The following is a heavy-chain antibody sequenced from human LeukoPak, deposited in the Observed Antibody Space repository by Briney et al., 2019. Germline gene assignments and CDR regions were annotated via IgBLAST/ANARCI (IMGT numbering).Heavy chain of an antibody. J-gene: IGHJ4*02. CDR1: GSTFSSYW. D-gene: IGHD6-13*01. V-gene: IGHV3-74*01. CDR3: ARGLGGYTSSQAY. Sequence: GGSLRLSCAASGSTFSSYWMHWVRHAPGKGLVWVSRINTDGSSTNYADSVKGRFTISRDNAKNTLYLQMNSLRAEDTAVYYCARGLGGYTSSQAYWGQGTLVTVSS. CDR2: INTDGSST.